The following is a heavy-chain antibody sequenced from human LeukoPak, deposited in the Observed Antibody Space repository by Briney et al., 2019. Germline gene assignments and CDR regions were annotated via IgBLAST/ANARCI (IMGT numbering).Heavy chain of an antibody. J-gene: IGHJ5*02. Sequence: ASVRVSCKASGYTFTSYDFNWVRQATGQGLEWMGWMNPNSGHTGYAQKFQGRVTITRNTSISTAYMELSSLRSDDTAVYYCARGPGKFDPWGQGTLVTVSS. CDR1: GYTFTSYD. CDR2: MNPNSGHT. CDR3: ARGPGKFDP. V-gene: IGHV1-8*03.